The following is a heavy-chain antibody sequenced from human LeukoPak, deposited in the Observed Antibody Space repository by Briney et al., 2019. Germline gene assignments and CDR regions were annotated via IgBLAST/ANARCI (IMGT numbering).Heavy chain of an antibody. V-gene: IGHV3-74*01. CDR3: TRGADY. CDR2: INSDGSKT. J-gene: IGHJ4*02. Sequence: GGSLRLSCAASGLTFSSSWMHWVRQAPGKGLVWVSRINSDGSKTDYADSVKGRFTISRDNAKNTLYLQMDSLRAEDTAIYYCTRGADYWGQGTLVTVSS. CDR1: GLTFSSSW.